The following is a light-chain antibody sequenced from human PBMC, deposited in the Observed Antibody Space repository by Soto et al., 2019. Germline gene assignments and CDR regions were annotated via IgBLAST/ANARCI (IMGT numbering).Light chain of an antibody. V-gene: IGKV3-11*01. Sequence: EIVLTQSRATLSLSPGERATLSFRASQSVSSYLAWYQQKPGQAPRLLIYDASNRANGIPARFTGSGSGTDFTLTINSLQSEDFAVYYCQQYNNWPRTFGQGTKVDIK. CDR1: QSVSSY. CDR3: QQYNNWPRT. CDR2: DAS. J-gene: IGKJ1*01.